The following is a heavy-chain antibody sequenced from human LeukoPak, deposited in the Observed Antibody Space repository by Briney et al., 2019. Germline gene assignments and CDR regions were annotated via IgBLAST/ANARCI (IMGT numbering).Heavy chain of an antibody. CDR2: ITSNGITT. CDR3: VKVSATAGATYFDF. CDR1: GFAFSSYA. D-gene: IGHD1-26*01. Sequence: GGSLRLSCSGSGFAFSSYAMHWVRQAPGKGLEYVSGITSNGITTYHADSVKGRSTISRDNSKNTLYFQMTSLRAEDTAVYYCVKVSATAGATYFDFWGQGTLVTVSS. V-gene: IGHV3-64D*06. J-gene: IGHJ4*02.